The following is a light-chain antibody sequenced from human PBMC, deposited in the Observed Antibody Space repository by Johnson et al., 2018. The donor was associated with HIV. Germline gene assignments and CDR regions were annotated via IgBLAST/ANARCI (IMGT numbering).Light chain of an antibody. J-gene: IGLJ1*01. CDR3: GTWDSSLSAGYV. V-gene: IGLV1-51*01. CDR2: DNN. CDR1: SSNIGNNY. Sequence: QSVLTQPPSVSAAPGQKVTISCSGSSSNIGNNYVSWYQQLPGTVPKLLIYDNNKRPSGIPDRLSGPKHGTSATLGLAGIQTGDEADYYCGTWDSSLSAGYVFGTGTKVTVL.